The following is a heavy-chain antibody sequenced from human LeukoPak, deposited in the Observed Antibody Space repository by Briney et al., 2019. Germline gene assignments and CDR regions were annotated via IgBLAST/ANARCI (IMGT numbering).Heavy chain of an antibody. D-gene: IGHD1-1*01. V-gene: IGHV3-74*01. Sequence: GGSLRLSCAASGFTFSSYWMHWVRQAPGKGLVWVSRLNSDGSSTNYADSVKGRFTISRDNATTTLHLQMNNLSAEDTAVYYCARASNRNSINFDYWGQGALVTVSS. CDR1: GFTFSSYW. CDR3: ARASNRNSINFDY. CDR2: LNSDGSST. J-gene: IGHJ4*02.